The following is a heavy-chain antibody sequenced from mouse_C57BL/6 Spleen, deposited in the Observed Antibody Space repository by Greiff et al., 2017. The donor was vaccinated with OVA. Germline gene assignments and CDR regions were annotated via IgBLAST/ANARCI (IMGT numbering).Heavy chain of an antibody. Sequence: QVQLKQSGAELVRPGTSVKVSCKASGYAFTNYLIEWVKQRPGQGLEWIGVINPGSGGTNYNEKFKGKATLTADKSSSTAYMQLSSLTSEDSAVYFCARTGLSLDYWGQGTTLTVSS. CDR1: GYAFTNYL. D-gene: IGHD3-1*01. V-gene: IGHV1-54*01. CDR3: ARTGLSLDY. CDR2: INPGSGGT. J-gene: IGHJ2*01.